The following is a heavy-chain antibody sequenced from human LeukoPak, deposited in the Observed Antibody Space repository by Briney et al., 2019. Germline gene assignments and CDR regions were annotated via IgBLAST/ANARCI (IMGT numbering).Heavy chain of an antibody. D-gene: IGHD2-15*01. CDR1: GASIRGSSYY. Sequence: PSETLSLTCTVSGASIRGSSYYWAWIRQTPGKGLDWIGSIYYSGSTHYTPSLKSRVTISVDTSKNQFSLRVSSVTAADTAVYYCARNSSGSNNGGFDYWGQGILVTVSS. CDR2: IYYSGST. V-gene: IGHV4-39*01. CDR3: ARNSSGSNNGGFDY. J-gene: IGHJ4*02.